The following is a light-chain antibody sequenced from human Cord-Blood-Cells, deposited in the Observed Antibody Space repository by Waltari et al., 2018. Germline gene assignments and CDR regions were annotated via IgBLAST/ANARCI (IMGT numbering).Light chain of an antibody. J-gene: IGKJ4*01. CDR3: QQRSNWPPLT. Sequence: EIVLTHSPATLSLSPGERATLPCRASQSVSSYLAWYQQKPGQAPRLLIYDASNRATGIPARFSGSGSGTDFTLTISSLEPEDFAVYYCQQRSNWPPLTFGGGTKVEIK. V-gene: IGKV3-11*01. CDR1: QSVSSY. CDR2: DAS.